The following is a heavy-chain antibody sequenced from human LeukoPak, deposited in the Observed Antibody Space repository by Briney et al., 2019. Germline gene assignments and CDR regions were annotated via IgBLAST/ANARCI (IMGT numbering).Heavy chain of an antibody. D-gene: IGHD3-22*01. Sequence: ASVKVSCKASGYTFTSYGISWVRQAPGQGLEWMGWISAYNGNTNYAQKLQGRVTMTTDTSTSTAYMELRSLRSDDTAVYYCARDGAYARRYYDSSGYSYFQHWGQGTLVTVSS. V-gene: IGHV1-18*01. CDR2: ISAYNGNT. J-gene: IGHJ1*01. CDR3: ARDGAYARRYYDSSGYSYFQH. CDR1: GYTFTSYG.